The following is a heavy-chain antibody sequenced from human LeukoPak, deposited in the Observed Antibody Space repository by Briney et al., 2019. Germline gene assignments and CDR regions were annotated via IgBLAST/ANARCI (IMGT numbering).Heavy chain of an antibody. V-gene: IGHV3-30*18. CDR2: ISYDGSNK. CDR3: AKQNRAVATIFHYFDY. CDR1: GFTFSSYG. J-gene: IGHJ4*02. D-gene: IGHD5-12*01. Sequence: GGSLRLSCAASGFTFSSYGMHWARQAPGKGLEWVAVISYDGSNKYYADSVKGRFTISRDNSKNTLYLQMNSLRAEDTAVYYCAKQNRAVATIFHYFDYWGQGTLVTVSS.